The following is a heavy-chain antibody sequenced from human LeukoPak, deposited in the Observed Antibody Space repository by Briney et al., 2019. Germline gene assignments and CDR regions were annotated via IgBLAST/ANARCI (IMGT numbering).Heavy chain of an antibody. CDR2: IIPIFRTA. J-gene: IGHJ4*02. CDR3: ARALRYYSDSSGYAFDY. Sequence: GASVKVSCKASGGTFRSFAISWVRQATGQGLEWMGGIIPIFRTANYAQKFQGRATITADESTSTAYMELSSLRSEDTAVYYCARALRYYSDSSGYAFDYWSQGTLVTVSS. D-gene: IGHD3-22*01. CDR1: GGTFRSFA. V-gene: IGHV1-69*13.